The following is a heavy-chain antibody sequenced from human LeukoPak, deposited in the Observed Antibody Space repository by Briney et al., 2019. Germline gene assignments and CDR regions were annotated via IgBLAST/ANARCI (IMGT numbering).Heavy chain of an antibody. CDR2: ISGSATHI. J-gene: IGHJ3*02. Sequence: SGGSLRLSCAASGFTFSSYTMDWVRQAPGKGLEWVSSISGSATHIYYADSVKGRLTISRDNAKNSVYLQVNSLRAEDTAVYYCARDWNGDYAGRGAFDIWGQGTMVTVSS. CDR3: ARDWNGDYAGRGAFDI. D-gene: IGHD4-17*01. CDR1: GFTFSSYT. V-gene: IGHV3-21*01.